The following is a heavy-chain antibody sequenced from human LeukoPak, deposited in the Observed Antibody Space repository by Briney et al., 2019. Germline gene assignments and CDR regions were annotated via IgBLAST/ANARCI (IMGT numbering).Heavy chain of an antibody. J-gene: IGHJ3*02. CDR1: GGSISSSSYY. Sequence: SETLSLTCTVSGGSISSSSYYWGWISQPPGKGLEWIGSIYYSGSTYYNPSLKSRVTISVDTSKNQFSLKLSTVTAADTAVYYCASLRPYYYDSRGYYSDDFDIWGQGTMVTVSS. D-gene: IGHD3-22*01. CDR3: ASLRPYYYDSRGYYSDDFDI. CDR2: IYYSGST. V-gene: IGHV4-39*01.